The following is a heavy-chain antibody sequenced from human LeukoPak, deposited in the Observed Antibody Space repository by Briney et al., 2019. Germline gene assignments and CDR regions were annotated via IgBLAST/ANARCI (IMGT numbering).Heavy chain of an antibody. Sequence: PSETLSLTCTVSGGSISSYYWSWIRQPPGKGLEWIGYIYYSGNTNYNPSLKSRVTISVDTSKNQFSLKLSSVTAADTAVYYCARSITIVRGVIDFWGQGTLVTVSS. CDR1: GGSISSYY. D-gene: IGHD3-10*01. CDR3: ARSITIVRGVIDF. J-gene: IGHJ4*02. CDR2: IYYSGNT. V-gene: IGHV4-59*01.